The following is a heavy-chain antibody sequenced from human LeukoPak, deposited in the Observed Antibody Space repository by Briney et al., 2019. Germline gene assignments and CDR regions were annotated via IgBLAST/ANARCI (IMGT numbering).Heavy chain of an antibody. Sequence: GRSLRLSCAASGFTFSNYAMHWVRQAPGKGLEWVAVISYDAKYKYYADSLKGRFTISRDNSNNTLYLQMNSLGSEDTAVYYCARGRVVPATRLDYWGRETLVTVSS. V-gene: IGHV3-30*04. D-gene: IGHD2-15*01. J-gene: IGHJ4*02. CDR3: ARGRVVPATRLDY. CDR1: GFTFSNYA. CDR2: ISYDAKYK.